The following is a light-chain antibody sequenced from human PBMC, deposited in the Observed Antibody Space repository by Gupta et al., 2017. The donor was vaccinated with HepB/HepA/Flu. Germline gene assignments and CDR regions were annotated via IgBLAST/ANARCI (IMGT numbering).Light chain of an antibody. Sequence: SYALTQPPSVSVSPGQTAKITCSGDPLPKEYSFWYQQKPGQAPTLLIYKDTERPSGIPDRFSGSSSGKTVTLTIGGVQAEDEADYFCQSADTTGTFVVFGGGTKLTVL. J-gene: IGLJ2*01. CDR2: KDT. V-gene: IGLV3-25*02. CDR1: PLPKEY. CDR3: QSADTTGTFVV.